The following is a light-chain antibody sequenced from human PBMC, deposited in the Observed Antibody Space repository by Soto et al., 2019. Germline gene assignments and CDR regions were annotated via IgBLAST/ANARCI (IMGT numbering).Light chain of an antibody. V-gene: IGLV4-69*01. CDR1: SGHSTYA. CDR2: INNDGSH. Sequence: QPVLTQSPSASASLGASVKLTCTLSSGHSTYAIAWHQQQPEKGPRYLMKINNDGSHNKGDGIPDRFSGSSSGAERYLTISSLQSEDEADYYCQTWGTGVVVFGGGTKVTVL. CDR3: QTWGTGVVV. J-gene: IGLJ2*01.